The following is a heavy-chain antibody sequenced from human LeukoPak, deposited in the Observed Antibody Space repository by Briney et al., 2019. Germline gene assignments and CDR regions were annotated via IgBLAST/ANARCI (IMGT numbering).Heavy chain of an antibody. CDR3: ARDRSPGSY. CDR2: IKQDGSEE. Sequence: GGSLRLSCAVSGFSFSTYWMGWVRQAPGKGLEWVANIKQDGSEEYYVDSVKGRFIISRDNAKNSLYLQMSSLRAEDTAVYYCARDRSPGSYWGQGTLVTVSS. V-gene: IGHV3-7*03. J-gene: IGHJ4*02. D-gene: IGHD3-10*01. CDR1: GFSFSTYW.